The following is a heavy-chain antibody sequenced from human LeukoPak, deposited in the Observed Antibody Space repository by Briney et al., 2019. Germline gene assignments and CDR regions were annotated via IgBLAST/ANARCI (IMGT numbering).Heavy chain of an antibody. CDR3: GSSAPRIVGASKGLSV. D-gene: IGHD1-26*01. Sequence: GGSLRLSCAVSGFTFSSYAMSWVRWAPGKGLEWVSIISGSSGSTYYSDSVKGRFTISRDNSKNTLYLQMNSLRAEDTAVYYCGSSAPRIVGASKGLSVWGQGTLVTVSS. J-gene: IGHJ4*02. V-gene: IGHV3-23*01. CDR2: ISGSSGST. CDR1: GFTFSSYA.